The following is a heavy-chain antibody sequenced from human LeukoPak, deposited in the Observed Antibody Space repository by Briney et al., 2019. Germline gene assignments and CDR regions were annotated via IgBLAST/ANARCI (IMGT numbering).Heavy chain of an antibody. J-gene: IGHJ6*02. Sequence: SVKDSCKTSGGTFSSYAISWVRQAPGQGLEWMGRIIPIFGIANYAQKFQGRVTITADKSTSTAYMELSSLRSEDTAVYYCAISSVLPDYYCGMDVWGQGTTVTVSS. CDR3: AISSVLPDYYCGMDV. CDR1: GGTFSSYA. CDR2: IIPIFGIA. V-gene: IGHV1-69*04. D-gene: IGHD3-10*01.